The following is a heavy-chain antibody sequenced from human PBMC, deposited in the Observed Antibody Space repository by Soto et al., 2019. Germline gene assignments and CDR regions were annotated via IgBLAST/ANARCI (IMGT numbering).Heavy chain of an antibody. J-gene: IGHJ4*02. V-gene: IGHV3-23*01. Sequence: EVQLLESGGGLVQPGGSLRLSCAASGFTFSSYAMSWVRQAPGKGLVWVSAISGSGGSTYYADSVKGRFTISRDNSKNTLYLQMNSLRAEDTAVYYCAKGGYCSSTSCYAFDYWGQGTLVTVSS. CDR1: GFTFSSYA. CDR2: ISGSGGST. D-gene: IGHD2-2*01. CDR3: AKGGYCSSTSCYAFDY.